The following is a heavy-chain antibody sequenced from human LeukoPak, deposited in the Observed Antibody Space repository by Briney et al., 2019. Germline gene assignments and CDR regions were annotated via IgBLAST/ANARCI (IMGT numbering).Heavy chain of an antibody. CDR3: AREPYGGNSGFDY. CDR2: IYSGTTT. V-gene: IGHV3-53*05. D-gene: IGHD4-23*01. J-gene: IGHJ4*02. CDR1: GFSVGDKY. Sequence: SGGSLRLSCAPSGFSVGDKYMAWVRQAPGKGLEWVSVIYSGTTTYYADSVKGRFTISRDNSKNTLYLQMNSLRAEDTAVYYCAREPYGGNSGFDYWGQGTLVTVSS.